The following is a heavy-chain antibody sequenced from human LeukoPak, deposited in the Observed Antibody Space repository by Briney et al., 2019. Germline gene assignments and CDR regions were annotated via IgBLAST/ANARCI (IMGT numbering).Heavy chain of an antibody. CDR1: GFTFSSYS. D-gene: IGHD2-21*02. V-gene: IGHV3-33*08. CDR3: ARVGGAYCGGDCYSYYFDY. CDR2: IWYDGSNK. J-gene: IGHJ4*02. Sequence: GGSLRLSCAASGFTFSSYSMNWVRQAPGKGLEWVAVIWYDGSNKYYADSVKGRFTISRDNSKNTLYLQMNSLRAEDTAVYYCARVGGAYCGGDCYSYYFDYWGQGTLVTVSS.